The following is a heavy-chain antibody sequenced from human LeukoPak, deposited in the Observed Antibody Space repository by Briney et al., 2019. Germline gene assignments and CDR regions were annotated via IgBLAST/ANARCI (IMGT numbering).Heavy chain of an antibody. CDR1: GGSISSYY. V-gene: IGHV4-59*01. CDR3: ARDKLGDPLLDPYFDY. Sequence: SETLSLTCTVSGGSISSYYWSWIRQPPGKGLEWIGYIYYSGSTNYNPSLKSRVTISVDTSKNQFSLKLSSVTAADTAVYYCARDKLGDPLLDPYFDYWGQGTLVTVSS. D-gene: IGHD3-16*01. CDR2: IYYSGST. J-gene: IGHJ4*02.